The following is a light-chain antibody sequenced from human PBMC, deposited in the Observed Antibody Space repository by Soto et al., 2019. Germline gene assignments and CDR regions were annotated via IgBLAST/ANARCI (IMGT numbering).Light chain of an antibody. CDR1: SSDVGGYNY. Sequence: QSVLTQPPSASGSPGQSVSISCTGTSSDVGGYNYVSWYQQRPGKAPKLMIYEVSKRPSGVPDRFSGSKSGNTASLTVSGLQAEDEADYYCSSYAGSNNFFYVFGTGTKLTVL. V-gene: IGLV2-8*01. CDR3: SSYAGSNNFFYV. CDR2: EVS. J-gene: IGLJ1*01.